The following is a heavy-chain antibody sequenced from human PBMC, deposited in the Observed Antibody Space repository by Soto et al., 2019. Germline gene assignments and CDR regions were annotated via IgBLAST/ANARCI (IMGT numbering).Heavy chain of an antibody. CDR1: GYTFTGYY. CDR3: ERDPRGRIGFAGTGGGEDYYGMDV. Sequence: QVQLVQSGAEVKKPGASVKVSCKASGYTFTGYYMHWVRQAPGQGLEWMGWINPNSGGTNYAQKFQGWVTMTRDTSLSTAYMELGRLRSDDTVVYYCERDPRGRIGFAGTGGGEDYYGMDVWGQGTTVTVSS. CDR2: INPNSGGT. J-gene: IGHJ6*02. D-gene: IGHD6-19*01. V-gene: IGHV1-2*04.